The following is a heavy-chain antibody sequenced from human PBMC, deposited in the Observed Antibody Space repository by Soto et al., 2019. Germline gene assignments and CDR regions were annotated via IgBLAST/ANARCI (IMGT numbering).Heavy chain of an antibody. D-gene: IGHD3-10*01. CDR2: ISGFSAGSSST. Sequence: EVQLLESGGGLVQPGGSLRLSCAASGFTFNSYAMHWVRQAPGKGLEWVSGISGFSAGSSSTYFADSVEGRFIISRDNSNNTVYLQTNNLRAEDTALYYCARVPPFFGLDAFDFWGHGTVVTVSS. V-gene: IGHV3-23*01. J-gene: IGHJ3*01. CDR3: ARVPPFFGLDAFDF. CDR1: GFTFNSYA.